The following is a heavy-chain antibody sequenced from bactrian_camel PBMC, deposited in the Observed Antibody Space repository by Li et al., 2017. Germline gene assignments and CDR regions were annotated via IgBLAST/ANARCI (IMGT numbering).Heavy chain of an antibody. CDR2: INDDGTT. J-gene: IGHJ4*01. CDR3: AKSFITLMVR. Sequence: QLVESGGDSVQAGGSLGLSCAASGFSVSSQCMGWFRQAPGKAREGVATINDDGTTTYVDSVVGRFTISRDSAKNTLYLEMNNLRPEDTGMYYCAKSFITLMVRGARGPRSPSP. V-gene: IGHV3S42*01. D-gene: IGHD3*01. CDR1: GFSVSSQC.